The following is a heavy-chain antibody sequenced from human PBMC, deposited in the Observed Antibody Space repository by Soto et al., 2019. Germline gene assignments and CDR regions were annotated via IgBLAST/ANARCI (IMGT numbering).Heavy chain of an antibody. V-gene: IGHV3-74*01. Sequence: GGSLRLYCTTSGFTFNNDFIHWVRKAPGRGLVWLSRIKWHVSVINCADSGVGRSTISIDNAEYMVHLQIDSLRVDDTAVYYFARDPARASFDPWGRGTL. J-gene: IGHJ5*02. CDR2: IKWHVSVI. CDR3: ARDPARASFDP. CDR1: GFTFNNDF. D-gene: IGHD6-6*01.